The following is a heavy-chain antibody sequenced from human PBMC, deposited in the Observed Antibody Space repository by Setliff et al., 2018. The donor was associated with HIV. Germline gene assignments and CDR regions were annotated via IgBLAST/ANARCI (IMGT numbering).Heavy chain of an antibody. V-gene: IGHV4-4*07. CDR2: IYTSGNT. J-gene: IGHJ6*03. CDR3: ARGSGYYYSNSYMDV. Sequence: SETLSLTCTVSGGSISSYYWSWIRQPAGKGLEWIGRIYTSGNTNYNPSLKSRVTMSVDTSKNQFSLNLSSVAAADTAVYYCARGSGYYYSNSYMDVWGKGTTVTVSS. D-gene: IGHD3-3*01. CDR1: GGSISSYY.